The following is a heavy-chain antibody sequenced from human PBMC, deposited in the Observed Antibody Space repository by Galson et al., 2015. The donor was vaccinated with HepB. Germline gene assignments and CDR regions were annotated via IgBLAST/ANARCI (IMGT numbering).Heavy chain of an antibody. Sequence: SLRLSCAASGFAFRNYVMHWVRQGPGKGLEWVAGISHDGIRKNYEDSVKGRFTISRDNSKNTLDLQMDSLKTEDTAVYYCASPAAIRFGDWGQGTLVTVSS. CDR2: ISHDGIRK. CDR3: ASPAAIRFGD. CDR1: GFAFRNYV. V-gene: IGHV3-30-3*01. J-gene: IGHJ4*02. D-gene: IGHD2-2*01.